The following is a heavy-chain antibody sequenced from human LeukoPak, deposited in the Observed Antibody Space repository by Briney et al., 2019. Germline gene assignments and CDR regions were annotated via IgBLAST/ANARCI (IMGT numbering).Heavy chain of an antibody. J-gene: IGHJ4*02. Sequence: PSETLSLTCAVSGVSVSSGNWYSWIRQPPGKGLEWIGEIFHSGHTNYNPSLKSRVTISVDRSKNELSLKLTSVTAADTAVYYCARAASYNLDFWGQGTLVTVSS. D-gene: IGHD2-21*01. CDR3: ARAASYNLDF. CDR1: GVSVSSGNW. V-gene: IGHV4-4*02. CDR2: IFHSGHT.